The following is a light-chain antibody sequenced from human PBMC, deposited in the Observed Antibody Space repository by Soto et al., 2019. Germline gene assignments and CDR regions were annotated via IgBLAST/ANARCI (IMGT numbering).Light chain of an antibody. Sequence: QSALTQPPSASGSPGQSVTISCTGTSSDVGGYNYVSRYQQFPGKAPKLMIYEVNKRPSGVPDRFSGSKSGNTASLTVSGLQAEDEADYYCSSYAVNNNLGLLGGGTKLTVL. CDR3: SSYAVNNNLGL. V-gene: IGLV2-8*01. J-gene: IGLJ2*01. CDR1: SSDVGGYNY. CDR2: EVN.